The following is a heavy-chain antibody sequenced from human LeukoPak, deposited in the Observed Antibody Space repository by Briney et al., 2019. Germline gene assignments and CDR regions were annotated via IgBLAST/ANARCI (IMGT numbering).Heavy chain of an antibody. J-gene: IGHJ6*02. CDR2: INGDGSST. Sequence: SGGSLRLSCAASGFTFSSYWMHWVRQAPEKGLVWVSRINGDGSSTNYADSVRGRFTISRDNAKNTLYLQMNSLRAEDTAVFYCARDPYSGYDRSLDVWGQGTTVTVSS. D-gene: IGHD5-12*01. V-gene: IGHV3-74*01. CDR3: ARDPYSGYDRSLDV. CDR1: GFTFSSYW.